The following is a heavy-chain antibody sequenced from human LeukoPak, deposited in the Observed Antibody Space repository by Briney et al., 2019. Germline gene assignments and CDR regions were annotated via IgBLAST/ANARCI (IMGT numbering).Heavy chain of an antibody. CDR1: GGSISSSSYY. Sequence: SETLSLTCTVSGGSISSSSYYWGWIRQPPGKGLEWIGEIYHSGSTNYSPSLKSRVTISVDTSKNQFSLKLSSVTAADTAVYYCASKRRVQLWTYYYYMDVWGKGTTVTVSS. J-gene: IGHJ6*03. V-gene: IGHV4-39*07. CDR2: IYHSGST. CDR3: ASKRRVQLWTYYYYMDV. D-gene: IGHD5-18*01.